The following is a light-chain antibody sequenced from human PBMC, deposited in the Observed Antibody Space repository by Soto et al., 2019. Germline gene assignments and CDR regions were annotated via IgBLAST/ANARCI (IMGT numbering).Light chain of an antibody. Sequence: QSALTQPASVSGSPGQSITISCTGTSSDVGYYNFVSWYQQHPGKAPKLLIYEVTNRPSGVSYRFSGSKSGNTAALTISGLQAEDEADYYCNSYTSSNTWVFGGGTKLTVL. J-gene: IGLJ3*02. V-gene: IGLV2-14*01. CDR3: NSYTSSNTWV. CDR1: SSDVGYYNF. CDR2: EVT.